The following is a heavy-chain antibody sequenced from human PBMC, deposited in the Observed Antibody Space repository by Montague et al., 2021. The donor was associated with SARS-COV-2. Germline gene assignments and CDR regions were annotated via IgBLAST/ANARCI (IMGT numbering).Heavy chain of an antibody. CDR3: ARRGGGEVFARFMYWYFDV. Sequence: SETLSLTCSVSGGSINNYYWGWVRQSPGKGLEWIGYIYYSGSVTTSYNPSLKSRVSISVDTSENQFSLKLTSVTAADTAVYYCARRGGGEVFARFMYWYFDVWSRDSLVTVSS. J-gene: IGHJ2*01. CDR2: IYYSGSVTT. D-gene: IGHD2-21*01. V-gene: IGHV4-59*13. CDR1: GGSINNYY.